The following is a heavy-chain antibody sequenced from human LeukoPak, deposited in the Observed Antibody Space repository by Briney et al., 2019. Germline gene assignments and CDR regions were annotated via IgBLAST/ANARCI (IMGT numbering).Heavy chain of an antibody. Sequence: GGSLRLSCAAYGFTFSSYWMRWVRQAPGKGLEWVVNIKQDGSEKYYVDSVKGRFTISRDNAKNSLYLQMNSLRAEDTAVYYCARGRNSYGLPWDYWGQGTLVTVSS. V-gene: IGHV3-7*03. CDR3: ARGRNSYGLPWDY. J-gene: IGHJ4*02. D-gene: IGHD5-18*01. CDR2: IKQDGSEK. CDR1: GFTFSSYW.